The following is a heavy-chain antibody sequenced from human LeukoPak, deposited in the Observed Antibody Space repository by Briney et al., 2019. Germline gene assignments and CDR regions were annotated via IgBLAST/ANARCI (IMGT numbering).Heavy chain of an antibody. Sequence: ASVKVSCKASGGTFSSYAISWVRQAPGQGLEWMGRIIPILGIANYAQKFQGRVTITADKSTSTAYMELSSLRSEDTAVYYCASRYSRTADYYYYGMDVWGQGTTVTISS. CDR3: ASRYSRTADYYYYGMDV. CDR2: IIPILGIA. D-gene: IGHD5-18*01. V-gene: IGHV1-69*04. J-gene: IGHJ6*02. CDR1: GGTFSSYA.